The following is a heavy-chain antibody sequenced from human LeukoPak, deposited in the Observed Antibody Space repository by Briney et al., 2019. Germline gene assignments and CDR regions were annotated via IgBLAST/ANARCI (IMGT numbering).Heavy chain of an antibody. D-gene: IGHD3-9*01. CDR3: ARGRYFDWLFHPFDY. J-gene: IGHJ4*02. CDR2: IYYSGST. V-gene: IGHV4-31*03. Sequence: SETLSLTCTVSGGSISSGGYYWSWIRQHPGKGLEWIGYIYYSGSTYYNPSLKSRVTISVDTSKNQSSLKLSSVTAADTAVYYCARGRYFDWLFHPFDYWGQGTLVTVSS. CDR1: GGSISSGGYY.